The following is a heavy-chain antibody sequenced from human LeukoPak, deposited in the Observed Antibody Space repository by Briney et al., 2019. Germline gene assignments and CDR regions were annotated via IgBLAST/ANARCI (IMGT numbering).Heavy chain of an antibody. CDR2: IIPIFGTA. V-gene: IGHV1-69*01. Sequence: GASVKVSCKASGGTFSSYATSWVRQAPGQGLEWMGGIIPIFGTANYAQKFQGRVTITADESTSTAYMELSSLRSEDTAVYYCARDLLEMATRSYWYFDLWGRGTLVTVSS. CDR1: GGTFSSYA. CDR3: ARDLLEMATRSYWYFDL. D-gene: IGHD5-24*01. J-gene: IGHJ2*01.